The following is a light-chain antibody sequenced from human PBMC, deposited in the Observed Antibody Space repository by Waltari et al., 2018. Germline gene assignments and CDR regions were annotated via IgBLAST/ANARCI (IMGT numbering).Light chain of an antibody. CDR2: DAS. CDR3: QQYKDLPRT. Sequence: DIQMTQSPSSMSASVGDRVSITCQASQDISIYLSWYQHKPGKAPKVLIYDASNLETGVPSRFTGSRSGTDFTFTISSLQPEDIATYYCQQYKDLPRTLGQGTKVEI. V-gene: IGKV1-33*01. J-gene: IGKJ1*01. CDR1: QDISIY.